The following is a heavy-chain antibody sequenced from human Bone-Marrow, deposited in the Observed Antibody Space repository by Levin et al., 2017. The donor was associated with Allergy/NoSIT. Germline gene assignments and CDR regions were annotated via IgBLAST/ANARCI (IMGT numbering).Heavy chain of an antibody. D-gene: IGHD4-17*01. CDR1: GFSISDGHY. Sequence: PSETLSLNCSVSGFSISDGHYWGWVRQPPGKGLEWIASIYYTGSTYYNLSLKSRVTISIDTSKNHFSLSLSSVTAADTAVYYCARDQSGDSDIPFDIWGQGTMVTVSS. CDR2: IYYTGST. V-gene: IGHV4-38-2*02. CDR3: ARDQSGDSDIPFDI. J-gene: IGHJ3*02.